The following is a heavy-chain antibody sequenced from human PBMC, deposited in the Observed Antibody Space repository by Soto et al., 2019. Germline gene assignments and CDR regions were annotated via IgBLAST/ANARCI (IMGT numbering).Heavy chain of an antibody. CDR1: GGSISSDDYY. J-gene: IGHJ4*02. V-gene: IGHV4-30-4*01. CDR3: ASQYYDFSSGALDF. Sequence: QVQLQESGPGLVKPSQTLSLTCTVSGGSISSDDYYWGWIRQPPGKGLEWSGDIHDTATTSYSPSLKSRLTLSVATSKNQFSLTLRSVTAADTAVYFCASQYYDFSSGALDFWGQGMLVTVSS. D-gene: IGHD3-3*01. CDR2: IHDTATT.